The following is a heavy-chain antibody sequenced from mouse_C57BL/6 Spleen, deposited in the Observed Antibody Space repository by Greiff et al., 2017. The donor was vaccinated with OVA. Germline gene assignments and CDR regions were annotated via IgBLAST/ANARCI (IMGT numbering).Heavy chain of an antibody. D-gene: IGHD1-1*01. CDR2: IYPGDGDT. J-gene: IGHJ2*01. CDR1: GYAFSSSW. Sequence: QVQLKESGPELVKPGASVKISCKASGYAFSSSWMNWVKQRPGKGLEWIGRIYPGDGDTNYNGKFKGKATLTADKSSSTAYMQLSSLTSEDSAVYFCARSGYGSLDYWGQGTTLTVSS. V-gene: IGHV1-82*01. CDR3: ARSGYGSLDY.